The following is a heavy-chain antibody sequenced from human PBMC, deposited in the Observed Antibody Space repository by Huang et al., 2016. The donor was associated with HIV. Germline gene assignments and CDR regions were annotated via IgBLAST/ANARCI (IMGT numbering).Heavy chain of an antibody. CDR3: AKGRRAFDV. V-gene: IGHV5-51*03. CDR1: GYSFSIYW. Sequence: EVQLVQSGAEVKKPGESLKISCTGSGYSFSIYWIAWVRQMPGKGLYWMGIIYPFASKSTCSPSFEGHVSISVDKSINTVYLHWSSLKASDTAIYYCAKGRRAFDVWGQGTWVTVSS. CDR2: IYPFASKS. J-gene: IGHJ3*01.